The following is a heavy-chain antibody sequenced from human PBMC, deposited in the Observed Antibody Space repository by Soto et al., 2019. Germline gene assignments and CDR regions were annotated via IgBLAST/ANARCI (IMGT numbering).Heavy chain of an antibody. CDR1: GESMSSSSW. V-gene: IGHV4-4*02. J-gene: IGHJ4*02. CDR2: AHHSGRT. Sequence: SETLCLTCTVSGESMSSSSWWSWVRQPPGKGLEWIGEAHHSGRTNCNPSLKSRVTISVDRSQNHFSLQLTSVTAADTAVYYCARSEATALDYWGQGTLVTVSS. CDR3: ARSEATALDY.